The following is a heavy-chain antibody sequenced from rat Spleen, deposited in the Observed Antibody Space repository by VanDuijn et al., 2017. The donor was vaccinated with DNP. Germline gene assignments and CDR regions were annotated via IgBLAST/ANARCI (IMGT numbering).Heavy chain of an antibody. CDR3: TRVGDLHDGGDGDALDA. J-gene: IGHJ4*01. D-gene: IGHD1-12*02. Sequence: EVQLVESGGDLVQPGRSLILSCAASGFTFSDYAMAWVRQAPKKGLEWVATINYDGTRTYYRDSVKGRFTISRDNARSILYLQMDSLGSEDTATYYCTRVGDLHDGGDGDALDAWGQGTSVTVSS. V-gene: IGHV5-17*01. CDR1: GFTFSDYA. CDR2: INYDGTRT.